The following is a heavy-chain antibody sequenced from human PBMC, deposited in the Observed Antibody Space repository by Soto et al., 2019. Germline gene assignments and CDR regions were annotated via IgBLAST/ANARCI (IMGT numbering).Heavy chain of an antibody. CDR3: ARGSVSIVVVTAIYNAFDI. V-gene: IGHV1-46*03. CDR2: INPSGGST. J-gene: IGHJ3*02. Sequence: ASVKVSCKASGYSFTSYYMHWVRQAPGQGLEWMGIINPSGGSTSYAQKFQGRVTMTRDTSTSTVYMELSSLRSEDTAVYYCARGSVSIVVVTAIYNAFDIWGQETMVTVS. CDR1: GYSFTSYY. D-gene: IGHD2-21*02.